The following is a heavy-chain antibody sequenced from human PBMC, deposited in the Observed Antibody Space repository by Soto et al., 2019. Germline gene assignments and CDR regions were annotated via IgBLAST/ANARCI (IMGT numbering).Heavy chain of an antibody. J-gene: IGHJ3*02. Sequence: QIQLVQSGAEVKKAGASVKVSCKASGYAFNKHGISWVRQAPGQGLEWMGWISTDSDRADYAQKFQGRLTMTTDTSTTTAYMDLRSLRSDDTAIYFCVRDLDCSSVSCLDSFDIWVQGTMVSVSS. CDR2: ISTDSDRA. V-gene: IGHV1-18*01. CDR1: GYAFNKHG. CDR3: VRDLDCSSVSCLDSFDI. D-gene: IGHD2-2*01.